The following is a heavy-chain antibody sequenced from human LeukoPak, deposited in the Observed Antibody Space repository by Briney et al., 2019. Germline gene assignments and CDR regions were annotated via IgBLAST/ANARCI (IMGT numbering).Heavy chain of an antibody. J-gene: IGHJ4*02. CDR3: ARGPYIFWGGHTYYFDY. V-gene: IGHV3-53*01. Sequence: GGSLRLSCVASGFSVSSNYMNWVRQTPGKELEWISIIYSANRTYYADSVKGRFSISRDNSKNTLYLQMNSLRAEDTAVYYCARGPYIFWGGHTYYFDYWGQGTLVTVSS. CDR1: GFSVSSNY. D-gene: IGHD3-3*01. CDR2: IYSANRT.